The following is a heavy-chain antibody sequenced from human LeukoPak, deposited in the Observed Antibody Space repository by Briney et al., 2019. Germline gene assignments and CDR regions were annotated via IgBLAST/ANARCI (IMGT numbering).Heavy chain of an antibody. D-gene: IGHD2-15*01. J-gene: IGHJ4*02. CDR1: GFTVRSKY. Sequence: GSLRLPCADSGFTVRSKYMSLVRQAPGKVLEWVSVLYSDGRTYYADSVKGRFTISRDTSKNTLYLQVNSLRAEDTAVYYCARGGGYYPIDYWGQGTLVTVSS. CDR2: LYSDGRT. V-gene: IGHV3-53*01. CDR3: ARGGGYYPIDY.